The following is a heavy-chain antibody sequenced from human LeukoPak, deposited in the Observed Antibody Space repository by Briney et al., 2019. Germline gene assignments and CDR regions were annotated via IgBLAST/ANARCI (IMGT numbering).Heavy chain of an antibody. V-gene: IGHV1-18*01. CDR2: ISAYNGNT. CDR1: GYTFTSYG. J-gene: IGHJ4*02. CDR3: ARADYDFWSGYHNFDY. Sequence: ASVKVSCKASGYTFTSYGIRWVRQAPGQGLEWMGWISAYNGNTNYAQKLQGRVTMTTDTSTSTAYMELRSLRSDDTAVYYCARADYDFWSGYHNFDYWGQGTLVTVSS. D-gene: IGHD3-3*01.